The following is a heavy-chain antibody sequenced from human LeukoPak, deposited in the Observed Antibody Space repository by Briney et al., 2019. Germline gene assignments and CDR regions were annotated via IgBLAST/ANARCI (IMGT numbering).Heavy chain of an antibody. V-gene: IGHV4-34*01. D-gene: IGHD6-19*01. Sequence: PSETLSLTCAGYGGSFSGYYWSWIRQPPGKGLEWIGEINHSGTTKHNPSFKSRVTISVDTSKNQFSLRLSSVIAADTAVYYCARGTIAVAGRYFDSWGQGPLVTVSS. CDR1: GGSFSGYY. CDR3: ARGTIAVAGRYFDS. CDR2: INHSGTT. J-gene: IGHJ4*02.